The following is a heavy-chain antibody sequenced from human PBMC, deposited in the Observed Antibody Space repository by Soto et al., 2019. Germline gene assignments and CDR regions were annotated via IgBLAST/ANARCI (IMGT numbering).Heavy chain of an antibody. CDR2: INHSGST. CDR3: ARVRRRYCSGGSCSPFDY. CDR1: GGSFSGYY. D-gene: IGHD2-15*01. Sequence: PSETLSLTCAVYGGSFSGYYWSWIRQPRGKGLEWIGEINHSGSTNYNPSLKSRVTISVDTSKNQFSLKLSSVTAADTAVYYCARVRRRYCSGGSCSPFDYWGQGTLVTVSS. J-gene: IGHJ4*02. V-gene: IGHV4-34*01.